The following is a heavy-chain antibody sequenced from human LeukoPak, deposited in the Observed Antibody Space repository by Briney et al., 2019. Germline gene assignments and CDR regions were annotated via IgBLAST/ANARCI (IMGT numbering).Heavy chain of an antibody. Sequence: GGSLRLSCAPSGFTFSSYWMSWVRQAPGKGLEWVANIKQDGSEKYYVDSVKGRFTISRDNAKNSLYLQMNSLRAEDTAVYYCARGRWAGNGYFDYWGQGTLVTVSS. D-gene: IGHD6-19*01. V-gene: IGHV3-7*03. CDR2: IKQDGSEK. CDR3: ARGRWAGNGYFDY. J-gene: IGHJ4*02. CDR1: GFTFSSYW.